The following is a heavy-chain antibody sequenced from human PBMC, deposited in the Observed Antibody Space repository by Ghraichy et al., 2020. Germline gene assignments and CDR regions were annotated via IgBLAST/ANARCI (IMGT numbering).Heavy chain of an antibody. CDR2: IHDSGSTT. V-gene: IGHV4-59*11. Sequence: SETLSLTCTVSGGSISSHYWSWIRQTPRKGLEWIGYIHDSGSTTNYNPSLESRVTISVDTSKNQFSLRLSSVTAADTAVYYCARDRRLYSSSWYYFDPWGQGTLVTVSS. J-gene: IGHJ4*02. D-gene: IGHD6-13*01. CDR3: ARDRRLYSSSWYYFDP. CDR1: GGSISSHY.